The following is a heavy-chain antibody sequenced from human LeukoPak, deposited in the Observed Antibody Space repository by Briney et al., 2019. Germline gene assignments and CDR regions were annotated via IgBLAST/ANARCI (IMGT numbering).Heavy chain of an antibody. CDR2: IYYSGST. Sequence: SETLSLTCTVSGGSISSYYWSWIRQPPGKGLEWIGYIYYSGSTNYNPSLKSRVTISVDTSKNQFSLKLSSVTAADTAVYYCARDVRELLSYWGQGTLVTVSS. D-gene: IGHD1-26*01. V-gene: IGHV4-59*01. CDR1: GGSISSYY. J-gene: IGHJ4*02. CDR3: ARDVRELLSY.